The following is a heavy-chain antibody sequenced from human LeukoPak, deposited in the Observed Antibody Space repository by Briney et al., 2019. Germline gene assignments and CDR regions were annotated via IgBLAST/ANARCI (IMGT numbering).Heavy chain of an antibody. V-gene: IGHV3-7*01. CDR2: MNEYGSEK. CDR3: ARVLYGSRVNVIDS. Sequence: GGSLTLSCAASGFTFSNYWINWVRQAPGKGLEWVANMNEYGSEKYYVDSVRGRFTISRDNAENSLFLLMNSLRVEDTAVYRCARVLYGSRVNVIDSWGPGTLVTVSS. D-gene: IGHD2-2*01. CDR1: GFTFSNYW. J-gene: IGHJ4*02.